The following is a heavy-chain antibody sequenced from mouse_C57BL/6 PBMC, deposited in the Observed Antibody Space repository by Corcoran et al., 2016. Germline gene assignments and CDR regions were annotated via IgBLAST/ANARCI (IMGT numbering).Heavy chain of an antibody. V-gene: IGHV3-6*01. CDR1: GYSITSGYY. Sequence: DVQLQESGPGLVKPSQSLSLTCSVTGYSITSGYYWNWIRQFPGNKLEWMGYISYDGSNNYNPSLKNRISINRDTYKNQFFLKLNSVTTEDTATYYCARGPSSGYFDVWGTGTTVTVSA. D-gene: IGHD1-1*01. CDR3: ARGPSSGYFDV. CDR2: ISYDGSN. J-gene: IGHJ1*03.